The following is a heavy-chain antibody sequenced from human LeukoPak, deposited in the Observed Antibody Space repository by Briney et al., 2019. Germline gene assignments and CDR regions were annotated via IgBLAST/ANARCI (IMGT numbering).Heavy chain of an antibody. D-gene: IGHD2-2*01. CDR2: IIPIFGTA. Sequence: ASVKVSCKASGGTFSSYAISWVRQAPGQGLEWMGGIIPIFGTANYAQKFQGRVTITTDESTSTAYMELSSPRSEDTAVYYCARDVVVPAAKYYYYMDVWGKGTTVTVSS. V-gene: IGHV1-69*05. CDR1: GGTFSSYA. J-gene: IGHJ6*03. CDR3: ARDVVVPAAKYYYYMDV.